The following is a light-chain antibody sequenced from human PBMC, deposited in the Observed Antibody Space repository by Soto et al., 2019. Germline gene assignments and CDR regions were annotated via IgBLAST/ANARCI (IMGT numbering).Light chain of an antibody. CDR1: QDISSY. CDR2: AAS. J-gene: IGKJ1*01. V-gene: IGKV1-9*01. Sequence: DIQLTQSPSFLSASVGDRVTITCRASQDISSYLAWYQQKPGKAPKLLIFAASTLQTRVPSRFSVSGSGTEFTLTISSLQPEDFATYCCQQFHTYPRTFGQGTKVEIK. CDR3: QQFHTYPRT.